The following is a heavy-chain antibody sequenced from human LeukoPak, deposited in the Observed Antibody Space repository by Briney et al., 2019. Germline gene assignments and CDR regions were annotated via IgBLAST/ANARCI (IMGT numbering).Heavy chain of an antibody. D-gene: IGHD3-3*01. CDR2: IYYRGST. CDR1: GGSISSSTYY. CDR3: ARLGRTYYDFWSGP. V-gene: IGHV4-39*01. J-gene: IGHJ5*02. Sequence: SETLSLTCTVSGGSISSSTYYWGWIRQPPGKGLEWIGTIYYRGSTYYNPSLKIRVTISVDTSKNQFSLKLTSVTAADTAVYYCARLGRTYYDFWSGPWGQGTLVTVSS.